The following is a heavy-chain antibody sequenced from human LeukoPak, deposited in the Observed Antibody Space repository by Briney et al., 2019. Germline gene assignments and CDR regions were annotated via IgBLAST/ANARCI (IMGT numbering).Heavy chain of an antibody. CDR2: ISGSGGAA. V-gene: IGHV3-23*01. Sequence: GGTLRLSCAASGFTFNTYGMSWVRQAPGKGLEWVSGISGSGGAAYYADSVKGRFTISRDNSKNTLYLQMNSLRAEDTAVYYCAKSTMIVVVTLDYWGQGTLVTVSS. J-gene: IGHJ4*02. CDR1: GFTFNTYG. CDR3: AKSTMIVVVTLDY. D-gene: IGHD3-22*01.